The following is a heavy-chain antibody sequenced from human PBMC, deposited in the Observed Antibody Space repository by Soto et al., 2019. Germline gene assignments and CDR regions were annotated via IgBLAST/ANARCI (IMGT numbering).Heavy chain of an antibody. J-gene: IGHJ3*02. V-gene: IGHV3-23*01. CDR3: AKDRDKDYYDSSGYYADAFDI. CDR1: GVTCSSYA. D-gene: IGHD3-22*01. CDR2: ISGSGGST. Sequence: GRSLRLSCAASGVTCSSYAMSWVRQPTGKGLEWVSAISGSGGSTYYADSVKGRFTISRDNSKNTLYLQMNSLRAEDTAVYYCAKDRDKDYYDSSGYYADAFDIWGQGTMVTVS.